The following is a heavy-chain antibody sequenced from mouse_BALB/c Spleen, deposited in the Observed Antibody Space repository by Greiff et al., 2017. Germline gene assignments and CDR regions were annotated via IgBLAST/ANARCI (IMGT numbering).Heavy chain of an antibody. J-gene: IGHJ3*01. CDR2: ISDGGSYT. CDR1: GFTFSDYY. Sequence: EVHLVESGGGLVKPGGSLKLSCAASGFTFSDYYMYWVRQTPEKRLEWVATISDGGSYTYYPDSVKGRFTISRDNAKNNLYLQMSSLKSEDTAMYYCTSQLTGTPYWGQGTLVTVSA. V-gene: IGHV5-4*02. D-gene: IGHD4-1*01. CDR3: TSQLTGTPY.